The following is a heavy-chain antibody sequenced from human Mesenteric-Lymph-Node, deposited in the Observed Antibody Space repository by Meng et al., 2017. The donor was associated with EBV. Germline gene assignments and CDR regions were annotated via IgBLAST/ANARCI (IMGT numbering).Heavy chain of an antibody. D-gene: IGHD6-13*01. Sequence: LRQQGSGPCMVKPSETLALPCTVPGGSISSRNYYWGWIRQPPGKGLEWIGSIYYSGSTHYNPSLKSRVTISEDTSKNQFSLKVSSVIAADTAVYYFARREASSPGWFDPWGQGTLVTVSS. CDR3: ARREASSPGWFDP. CDR1: GGSISSRNYY. J-gene: IGHJ5*02. CDR2: IYYSGST. V-gene: IGHV4-39*01.